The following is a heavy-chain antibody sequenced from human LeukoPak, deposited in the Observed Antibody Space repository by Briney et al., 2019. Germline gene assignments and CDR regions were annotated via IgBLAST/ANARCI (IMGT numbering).Heavy chain of an antibody. CDR2: IYYTGNT. CDR3: ARWGSIAVARFDY. D-gene: IGHD6-6*01. J-gene: IGHJ4*02. CDR1: GGSISRYY. V-gene: IGHV4-59*01. Sequence: KPSETLSLTCTVSGGSISRYYWSWIRQPPGKGLEWIGYIYYTGNTNYNPSLTSRVNISVDTSKNQFSLNLSSVTAADTAVYYCARWGSIAVARFDYWGQGTLVTVPS.